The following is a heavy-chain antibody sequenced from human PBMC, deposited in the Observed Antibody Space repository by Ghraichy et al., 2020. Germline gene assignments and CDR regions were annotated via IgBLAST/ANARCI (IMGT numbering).Heavy chain of an antibody. CDR1: GGSISSGDYY. J-gene: IGHJ4*02. D-gene: IGHD6-13*01. CDR2: IYYSGST. Sequence: SETLSLTCTVSGGSISSGDYYWSWIRQPPGKGLEWIGYIYYSGSTYYNPSLKSRVTISVDTSKNQFSLKLSSVTAADTAVYYCAREQWRAAVHFDYWGQGTLVTVSS. CDR3: AREQWRAAVHFDY. V-gene: IGHV4-30-4*01.